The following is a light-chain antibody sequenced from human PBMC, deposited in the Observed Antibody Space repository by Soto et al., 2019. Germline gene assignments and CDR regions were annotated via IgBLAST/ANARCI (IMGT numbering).Light chain of an antibody. CDR3: GAWHTTLSVEWV. Sequence: QSVLTQPPSVSAAPGQKATISCSGSRSNIGHNYVSWYQHLPGTAPKLLIYDNHKRPSGIPDRFSGSQSGTSATLGITGLQTGDEADYYCGAWHTTLSVEWVFGGGTKVTVL. CDR2: DNH. CDR1: RSNIGHNY. V-gene: IGLV1-51*01. J-gene: IGLJ3*02.